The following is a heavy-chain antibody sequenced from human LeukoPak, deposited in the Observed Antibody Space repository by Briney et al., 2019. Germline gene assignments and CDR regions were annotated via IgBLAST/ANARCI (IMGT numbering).Heavy chain of an antibody. CDR2: ISAYNGNT. Sequence: GASVKVSCKASGYTFTSYGISCVRQAPGQGLEWMGCISAYNGNTNYAQKLQGRVTMTTDISTSTAYMELRSLRSDDTAVYYCASESIGNGDPTGGDAFDIWGQGTMVTVCS. D-gene: IGHD4-17*01. V-gene: IGHV1-18*01. CDR1: GYTFTSYG. J-gene: IGHJ3*02. CDR3: ASESIGNGDPTGGDAFDI.